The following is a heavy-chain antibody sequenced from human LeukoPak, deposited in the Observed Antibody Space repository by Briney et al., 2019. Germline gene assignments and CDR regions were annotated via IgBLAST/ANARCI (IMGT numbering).Heavy chain of an antibody. Sequence: SETLSLTCTVSGGSISSYYWSWIRQPPGGGLEWIGRIFISGSTNYNPSLQGRVTMSVDRSKSQFSLRLSSVTAADTAVYYCVRQGYNYGAFNAWGQGTLVTVSS. CDR2: IFISGST. CDR3: VRQGYNYGAFNA. D-gene: IGHD5-18*01. CDR1: GGSISSYY. J-gene: IGHJ4*02. V-gene: IGHV4-4*07.